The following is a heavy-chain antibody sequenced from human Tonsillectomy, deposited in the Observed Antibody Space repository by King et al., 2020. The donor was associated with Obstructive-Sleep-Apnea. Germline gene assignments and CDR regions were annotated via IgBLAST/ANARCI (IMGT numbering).Heavy chain of an antibody. CDR3: AKEERITIFGVAPYGMDV. V-gene: IGHV3-23*04. Sequence: VQLVESGGGLVPPGGSLRLSCAASGFTFSSFAMSWVRQAPGKGLEWVSGFSGSGGNTYYEDSGKGRFTLSRDNSKNTLYLQMNSLRAEDTAVYYCAKEERITIFGVAPYGMDVWGQGTTVTVSS. J-gene: IGHJ6*02. CDR2: FSGSGGNT. CDR1: GFTFSSFA. D-gene: IGHD3-3*01.